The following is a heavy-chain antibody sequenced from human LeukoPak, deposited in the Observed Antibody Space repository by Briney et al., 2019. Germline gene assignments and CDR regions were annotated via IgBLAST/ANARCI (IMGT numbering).Heavy chain of an antibody. CDR1: GFTFSTYA. J-gene: IGHJ4*02. V-gene: IGHV3-30-3*01. CDR3: ARDDSDLGQYYSDS. CDR2: ISRDGGTK. Sequence: HPGGSLRLSCAASGFTFSTYAMHWVRQAPGKGLGWVAVISRDGGTKHYADSVKGRFTISRDNSKNTLYLQMNNLRTEDTAVYSCARDDSDLGQYYSDSWGQGTLVTVSS. D-gene: IGHD2-21*01.